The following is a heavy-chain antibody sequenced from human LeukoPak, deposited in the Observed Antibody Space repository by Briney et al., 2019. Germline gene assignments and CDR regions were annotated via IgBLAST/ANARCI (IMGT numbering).Heavy chain of an antibody. CDR1: GFTFSSYA. Sequence: GGSLRLSCTASGFTFSSYAMSWVRQAPGKGLEWVSAISGSGGSTYYADSVKGRFTISRDNSKNTLYLQMNSLRAEDTAVYYCANHYRSGSYETLDYWGQGTLVTVSS. D-gene: IGHD3-10*01. CDR3: ANHYRSGSYETLDY. V-gene: IGHV3-23*01. J-gene: IGHJ4*02. CDR2: ISGSGGST.